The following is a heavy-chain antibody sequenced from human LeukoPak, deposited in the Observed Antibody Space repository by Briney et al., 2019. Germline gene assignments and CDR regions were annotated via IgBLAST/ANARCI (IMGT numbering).Heavy chain of an antibody. CDR3: ARLGYCSSNSCYGVDY. CDR1: GYTFTNFI. D-gene: IGHD2-2*01. CDR2: ISAYNDNT. J-gene: IGHJ4*02. Sequence: ASVKVSCKASGYTFTNFIINWVRQAPGQGLEWMGWISAYNDNTSYAQIFQDRVTMSTDTSTSTAYMELRSLRFDDTAVYYCARLGYCSSNSCYGVDYWGQGTLVTVSS. V-gene: IGHV1-18*01.